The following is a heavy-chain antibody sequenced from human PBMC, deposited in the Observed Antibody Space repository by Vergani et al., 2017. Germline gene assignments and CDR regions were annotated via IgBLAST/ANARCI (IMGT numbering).Heavy chain of an antibody. CDR3: ARVQNQLLWARGWFDP. CDR2: IYYSGST. J-gene: IGHJ5*02. V-gene: IGHV4-59*01. D-gene: IGHD2-2*01. Sequence: QVQLQESGPGLVKPSETLSLTCIVSGDSISSYYWSWIRQPPGKGLEWIGYIYYSGSTNYNPSLKSRVTISIDTSKNHFSLKLSSVTAADTAVYYCARVQNQLLWARGWFDPWGQGILVTVSS. CDR1: GDSISSYY.